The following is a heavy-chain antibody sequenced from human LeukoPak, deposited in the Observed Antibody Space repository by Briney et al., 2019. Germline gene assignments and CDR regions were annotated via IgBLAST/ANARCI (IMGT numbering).Heavy chain of an antibody. J-gene: IGHJ3*02. V-gene: IGHV4-59*01. CDR3: ARDYAFDI. CDR1: GDSISSYY. Sequence: SETLSLTCTVSGDSISSYYWSWIRQPPGKGLEWIGCIYYSGNTNYNPSLKSRVTISIDTSKNQFSLRLSSVTAADTAAYYCARDYAFDIWGQGTMVTVSS. CDR2: IYYSGNT.